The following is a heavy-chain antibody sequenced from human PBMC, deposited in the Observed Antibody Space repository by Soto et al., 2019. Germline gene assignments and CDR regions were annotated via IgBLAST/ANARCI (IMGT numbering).Heavy chain of an antibody. Sequence: QVQLVESGGGVVQPWTSLRVSCVGSGFTFRSYVIHWVRQAPGKGLEWVALTSYDGSDKYYGDSVRGRFTISRDNSRNTVDLQMDSLRSEDTALYYCARWGTTGGLDVWAQGTLVSVSS. CDR1: GFTFRSYV. CDR3: ARWGTTGGLDV. J-gene: IGHJ1*01. V-gene: IGHV3-30*19. CDR2: TSYDGSDK. D-gene: IGHD3-16*01.